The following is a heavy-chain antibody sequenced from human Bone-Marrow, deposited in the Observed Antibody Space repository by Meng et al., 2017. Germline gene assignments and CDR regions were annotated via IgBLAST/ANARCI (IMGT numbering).Heavy chain of an antibody. V-gene: IGHV3-23*01. Sequence: GGSLRLSCAASGFTFSSYAMSWVRQAPGKGLEWVSAISGSGGSTYYADSVKGRFTISRDNSKNTLYLQMNGLRAEDTAVYYCAKDRVEVPYYYGSGSYYNNWFDPWGQGTLVTVSS. CDR2: ISGSGGST. CDR3: AKDRVEVPYYYGSGSYYNNWFDP. CDR1: GFTFSSYA. J-gene: IGHJ5*02. D-gene: IGHD3-10*01.